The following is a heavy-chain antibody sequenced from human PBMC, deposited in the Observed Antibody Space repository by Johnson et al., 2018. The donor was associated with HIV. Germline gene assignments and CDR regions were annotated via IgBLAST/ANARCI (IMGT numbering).Heavy chain of an antibody. CDR2: ISYDGSNK. CDR1: GFTFSSYA. J-gene: IGHJ3*02. V-gene: IGHV3-30*04. Sequence: QVQLVESGGGVVQPGRSLRLSCAASGFTFSSYAMHWVRQAPGKGLEWVAVISYDGSNKYYADSVKGRFTISRDNSKNTMYLQMNSLGAEDTAVYYGARTGGNHAFDICGQGTMVTVSS. CDR3: ARTGGNHAFDI. D-gene: IGHD4-23*01.